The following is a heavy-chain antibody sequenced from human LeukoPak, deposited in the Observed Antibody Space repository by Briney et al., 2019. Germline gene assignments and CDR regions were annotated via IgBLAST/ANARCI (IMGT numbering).Heavy chain of an antibody. CDR2: IYSGGST. V-gene: IGHV3-53*01. Sequence: PGGSLRLSCAASGFTVSSNYMSWVRQAPGKGLEWVSVIYSGGSTYYADSVKGRFTISRDNSKNTLYLQMNSLRAEDTAVYYCARDLEMADDAFDIWGQGTMVTVSS. CDR1: GFTVSSNY. CDR3: ARDLEMADDAFDI. J-gene: IGHJ3*02. D-gene: IGHD5-24*01.